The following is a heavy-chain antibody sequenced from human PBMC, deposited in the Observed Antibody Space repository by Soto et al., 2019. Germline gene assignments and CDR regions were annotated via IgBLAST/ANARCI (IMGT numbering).Heavy chain of an antibody. V-gene: IGHV4-31*03. D-gene: IGHD4-17*01. CDR1: GGSISSGGYY. J-gene: IGHJ5*02. CDR2: IYYSGST. Sequence: QVQLQESGPGLVKPSQTLSLTCTVSGGSISSGGYYWSRIRQHPGKGLEWIGYIYYSGSTHYNPSLESRVTISVATSKNQFSLKLRSVTAADTAVYYCARALTTVTLFDPWGQGTLVTVSS. CDR3: ARALTTVTLFDP.